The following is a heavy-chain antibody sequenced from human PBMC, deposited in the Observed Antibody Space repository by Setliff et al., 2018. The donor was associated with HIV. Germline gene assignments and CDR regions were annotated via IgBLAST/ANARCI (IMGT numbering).Heavy chain of an antibody. J-gene: IGHJ4*02. CDR3: AIVSLDLKYYDSAGYTHPLYFFDY. D-gene: IGHD3-16*01. CDR1: GAPVTDSNW. V-gene: IGHV4-4*02. Sequence: SETLSLTCEVSGAPVTDSNWWNWVRQPPGKGLEWIGEAYHTGSTNYSPSLERRVTISVDTSKNQFSLALTSVTAADTAIYFCAIVSLDLKYYDSAGYTHPLYFFDYWGQGKLVTVSS. CDR2: AYHTGST.